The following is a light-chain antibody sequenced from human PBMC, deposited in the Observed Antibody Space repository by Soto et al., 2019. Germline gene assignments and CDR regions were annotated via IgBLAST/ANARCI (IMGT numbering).Light chain of an antibody. V-gene: IGKV3-20*01. J-gene: IGKJ5*01. CDR3: QQYGSSPFT. Sequence: EIVLTRSPGTLSLSPGERATLSCRARQSVSSTYLAWYQQNPGQAPRLLIYGASSRATGIPDRVSGSGSGTDFTLTISRLEPEDFAVYYCQQYGSSPFTFGPGTRLEIK. CDR2: GAS. CDR1: QSVSSTY.